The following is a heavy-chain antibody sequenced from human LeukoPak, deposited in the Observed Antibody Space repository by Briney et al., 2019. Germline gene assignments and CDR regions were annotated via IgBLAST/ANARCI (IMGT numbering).Heavy chain of an antibody. CDR3: ARIIAARPDY. CDR2: FFYGGAT. Sequence: SETLSLTCTVSGDSVSSSTYFWGWIRQAPGKGLEWIGSFFYGGATYYNPSLESRVTISVDTSKNQFSLNLRSVTAADTALYFCARIIAARPDYWGQGTLVTVSS. J-gene: IGHJ4*02. V-gene: IGHV4-39*01. D-gene: IGHD6-6*01. CDR1: GDSVSSSTYF.